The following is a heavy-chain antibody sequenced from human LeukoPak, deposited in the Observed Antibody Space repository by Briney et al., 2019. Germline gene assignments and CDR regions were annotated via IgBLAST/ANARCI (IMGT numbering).Heavy chain of an antibody. Sequence: ASVKVSCKASGYTFTSYGISWVRQAPGQGLEWMGLISAYNGNTNYAQKLQGRVTMTTDTSTSTAYMELRSLRSDDTAVYYCARDTPGIAVAGTVDYWGQGTLVTVSS. D-gene: IGHD6-19*01. CDR3: ARDTPGIAVAGTVDY. CDR1: GYTFTSYG. V-gene: IGHV1-18*01. J-gene: IGHJ4*02. CDR2: ISAYNGNT.